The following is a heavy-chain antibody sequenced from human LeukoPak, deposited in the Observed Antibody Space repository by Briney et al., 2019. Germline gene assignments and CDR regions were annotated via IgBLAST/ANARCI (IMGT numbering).Heavy chain of an antibody. V-gene: IGHV3-9*01. CDR3: AIDLSSGWYDGLFDC. J-gene: IGHJ4*02. D-gene: IGHD6-19*01. Sequence: GRSLRLSCAASGFTFDDYAMYWVRQAPGKGLEWVSGISWNSGIIAYADSVKGRFTISRDNAKNTLYLQMNNLRAEDTALYYCAIDLSSGWYDGLFDCWGQGTLVTVSS. CDR2: ISWNSGII. CDR1: GFTFDDYA.